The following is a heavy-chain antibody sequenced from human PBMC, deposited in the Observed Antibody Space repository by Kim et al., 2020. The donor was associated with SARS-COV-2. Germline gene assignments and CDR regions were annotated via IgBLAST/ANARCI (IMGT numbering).Heavy chain of an antibody. Sequence: QKFPGRVTITADESTSTAYMELSSLGSEDTAVYYCARDRSYSGYDYFDYWGQGTLVTVSS. V-gene: IGHV1-69*01. J-gene: IGHJ4*02. D-gene: IGHD5-12*01. CDR3: ARDRSYSGYDYFDY.